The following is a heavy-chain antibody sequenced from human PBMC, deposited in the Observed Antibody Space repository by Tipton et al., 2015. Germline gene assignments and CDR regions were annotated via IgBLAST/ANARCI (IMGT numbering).Heavy chain of an antibody. D-gene: IGHD3-22*01. CDR3: ARDAWAGDSRGFYYIY. CDR1: GGSINSHY. Sequence: TLSLTCTVSGGSINSHYWSWIRQPPGKGLEWIGYIYYSGNINYNPSLTSRVSISVDTSKNQFSLKLNSVTAADTAVYFCARDAWAGDSRGFYYIYWGQGTLVRVSS. V-gene: IGHV4-59*11. CDR2: IYYSGNI. J-gene: IGHJ4*02.